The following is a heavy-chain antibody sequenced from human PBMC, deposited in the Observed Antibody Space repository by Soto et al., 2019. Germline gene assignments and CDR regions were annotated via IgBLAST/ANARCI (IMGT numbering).Heavy chain of an antibody. V-gene: IGHV3-48*01. D-gene: IGHD3-3*01. CDR3: ARDSVPYYDFWSGFYYMDV. J-gene: IGHJ6*03. CDR2: ISSSSSTI. CDR1: GFTFSSYS. Sequence: GGSLRLSCAASGFTFSSYSMNWVRQAPGKGLEWVSYISSSSSTIYYADSVKGRFTISRDNAKNSLYLQMNSLRAEDTAVYYCARDSVPYYDFWSGFYYMDVWGKGTTVTVSS.